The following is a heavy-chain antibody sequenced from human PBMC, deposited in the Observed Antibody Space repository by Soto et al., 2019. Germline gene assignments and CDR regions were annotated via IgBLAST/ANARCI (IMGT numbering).Heavy chain of an antibody. D-gene: IGHD2-15*01. V-gene: IGHV1-3*01. CDR2: INPDNGNT. Sequence: ASVKVSCKASGYTFTRYTLNWVRQAPGQRLEWMGWINPDNGNTKSSQKFQDRVIITRDTSASTAYMDLSSLRSEDTAVYYCARGIATGQLDPWGQGTLVTVSS. CDR3: ARGIATGQLDP. J-gene: IGHJ5*02. CDR1: GYTFTRYT.